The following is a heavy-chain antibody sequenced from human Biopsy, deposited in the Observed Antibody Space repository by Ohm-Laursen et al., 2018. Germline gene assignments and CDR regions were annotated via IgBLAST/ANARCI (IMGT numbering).Heavy chain of an antibody. V-gene: IGHV4-59*01. Sequence: SETLSLTCTVSGGSIYNFFWSWIAQPPGKGLEWTGYIYYSGSTNSNPSLKSRVTISVDRSKNHFSLVLSSVTAADTAVYYCARVGVGAPSIDYFDSWGQGALVTVSS. CDR3: ARVGVGAPSIDYFDS. CDR2: IYYSGST. J-gene: IGHJ4*02. CDR1: GGSIYNFF. D-gene: IGHD1-26*01.